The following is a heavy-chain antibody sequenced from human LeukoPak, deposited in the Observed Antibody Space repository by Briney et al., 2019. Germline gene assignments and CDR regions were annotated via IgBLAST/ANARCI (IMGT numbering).Heavy chain of an antibody. Sequence: GGSLRLSCAASGFTFSSYAMSWVRQAPGKGLEWVSAISGSGGSTYYADSVKGRFTISRDNSKNTLYLQMNSLRAEDTAVYYCAKELKGTPLWFGEFYFDYWGQGTLVTVSS. J-gene: IGHJ4*02. V-gene: IGHV3-23*01. CDR3: AKELKGTPLWFGEFYFDY. CDR1: GFTFSSYA. D-gene: IGHD3-10*01. CDR2: ISGSGGST.